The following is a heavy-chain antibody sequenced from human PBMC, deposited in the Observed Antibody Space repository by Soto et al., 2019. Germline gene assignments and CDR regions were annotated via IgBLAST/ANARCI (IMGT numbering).Heavy chain of an antibody. D-gene: IGHD2-8*01. Sequence: SVKVSCKASGGAISSYAISWVRQAPGQGLDWMGGIIPIFGTANYAQKFQGRVTITADESTSTAYMELSSLRAEDTAVYYCAKEGNVLMVYAILHYGMDVWGQGNTVTVSS. CDR1: GGAISSYA. V-gene: IGHV1-69*13. CDR3: AKEGNVLMVYAILHYGMDV. CDR2: IIPIFGTA. J-gene: IGHJ6*02.